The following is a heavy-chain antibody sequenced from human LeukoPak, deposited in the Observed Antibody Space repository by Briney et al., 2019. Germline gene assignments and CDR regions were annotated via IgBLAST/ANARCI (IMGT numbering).Heavy chain of an antibody. CDR1: GFTVSSDY. J-gene: IGHJ3*01. V-gene: IGHV3-53*01. CDR3: AKSLPPTARGTGRAFDL. CDR2: LYSGGAT. Sequence: GGSLRLSCAASGFTVSSDYMSWVRQAPGKELQWVSILYSGGATYYADSVKGRFTISRDNSKNTLYLQMNSLRADDTAEYYCAKSLPPTARGTGRAFDLWGQGTRVTVSS. D-gene: IGHD3-16*01.